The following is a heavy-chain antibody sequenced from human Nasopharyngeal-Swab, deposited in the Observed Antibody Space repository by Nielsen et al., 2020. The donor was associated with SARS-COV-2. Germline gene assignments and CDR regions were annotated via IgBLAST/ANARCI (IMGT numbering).Heavy chain of an antibody. V-gene: IGHV5-10-1*01. D-gene: IGHD3/OR15-3a*01. CDR1: GYSFTSYW. Sequence: GESLKISCKGSGYSFTSYWISWERQMPGKGLEWMGRIDPSDSYTNYSPSFQGHVTISADKSISTAYLQWSSLKASDTAMYYCARAGLPDTYYYYYGMDVWGQGTTVTVSS. J-gene: IGHJ6*02. CDR2: IDPSDSYT. CDR3: ARAGLPDTYYYYYGMDV.